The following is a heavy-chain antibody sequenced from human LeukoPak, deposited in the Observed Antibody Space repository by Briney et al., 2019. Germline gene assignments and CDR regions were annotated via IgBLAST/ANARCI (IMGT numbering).Heavy chain of an antibody. D-gene: IGHD4-17*01. Sequence: MSSETLSLTCAVYGGSFSGYYWSWIRQPPGKGLEWIGEINHSGSTNYNPSLKSRVTISVDTSKNQFSLKLSSVTAADTAVYYCARGHDYGDYFDYWGQGTLVTVSS. CDR1: GGSFSGYY. V-gene: IGHV4-34*01. CDR3: ARGHDYGDYFDY. CDR2: INHSGST. J-gene: IGHJ4*02.